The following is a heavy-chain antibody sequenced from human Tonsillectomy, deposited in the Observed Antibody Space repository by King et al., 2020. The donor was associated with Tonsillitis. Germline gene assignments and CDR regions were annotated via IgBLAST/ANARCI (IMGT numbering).Heavy chain of an antibody. D-gene: IGHD3-22*01. CDR2: IKRKIDGGTT. CDR1: GFTFNNAW. J-gene: IGHJ4*02. V-gene: IGHV3-15*01. Sequence: QLVQSGGGSVRPGGSVRLSCAASGFTFNNAWMSWVRQAPGKGLEWGGLIKRKIDGGTTDYATPGKGRFTISRDDSKNTLYLQMNSRKTEDTSVYYCTPFGYFYHSYDYWGQGTLVSVSS. CDR3: TPFGYFYHSYDY.